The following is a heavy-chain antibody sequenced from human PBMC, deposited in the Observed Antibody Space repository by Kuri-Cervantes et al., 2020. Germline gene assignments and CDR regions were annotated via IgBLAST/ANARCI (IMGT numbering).Heavy chain of an antibody. D-gene: IGHD3-22*01. CDR1: GFTFDDYA. CDR2: ISWNSGRI. V-gene: IGHV3-9*01. CDR3: ARARYDSSGYYFGPIDY. J-gene: IGHJ4*02. Sequence: GGSLRLSCAASGFTFDDYAMHWVRQAPGKGLEWVSGISWNSGRIGYADSVKGRFTISRDNAKNSLYLQMNSLRAEDTAVYYCARARYDSSGYYFGPIDYWGQGTLVTVSS.